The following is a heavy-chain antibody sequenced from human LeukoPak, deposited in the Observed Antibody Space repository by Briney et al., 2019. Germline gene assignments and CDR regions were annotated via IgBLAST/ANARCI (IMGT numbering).Heavy chain of an antibody. CDR1: GFTFDDYA. D-gene: IGHD2-8*01. Sequence: GRSLRLSCAASGFTFDDYAMHWVRQAPGKGLEWVSGISWNSGSIGYADSVKGRFTISRDNAKNSLYLQMNSLRAEDTALYYCAKGVEWTAREYYFDYWGQGILVTVSS. J-gene: IGHJ4*02. CDR3: AKGVEWTAREYYFDY. CDR2: ISWNSGSI. V-gene: IGHV3-9*01.